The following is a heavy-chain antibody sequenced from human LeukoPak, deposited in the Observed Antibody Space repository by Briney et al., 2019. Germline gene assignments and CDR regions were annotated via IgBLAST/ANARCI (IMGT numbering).Heavy chain of an antibody. CDR2: ISSNGGST. D-gene: IGHD6-19*01. V-gene: IGHV3-64*01. CDR3: ARGNRAVAGIYFDY. J-gene: IGHJ4*02. CDR1: GFTFSSYA. Sequence: GGSLRLSCAASGFTFSSYAMHWVRQAPGKGLEYVSAISSNGGSTYYANSVKGRFTISRDNSKNTLYLQMGSLRAEDMAVYYCARGNRAVAGIYFDYWGQGTLVTVSS.